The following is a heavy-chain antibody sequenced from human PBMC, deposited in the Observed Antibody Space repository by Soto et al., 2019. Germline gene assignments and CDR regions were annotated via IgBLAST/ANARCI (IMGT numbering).Heavy chain of an antibody. V-gene: IGHV6-1*01. D-gene: IGHD6-13*01. J-gene: IGHJ6*02. CDR2: TYYRSKWYN. Sequence: SQTLSLTCAISGDSVSSNSAAWNWIRQSPSRGLEWLGRTYYRSKWYNDYAVSVKSRITINPDTSKNQFSLQLNSVTPEDTAVYYCARAAPIAAAGMGKQDYYYYYGMDVWGQGTTVTVSS. CDR1: GDSVSSNSAA. CDR3: ARAAPIAAAGMGKQDYYYYYGMDV.